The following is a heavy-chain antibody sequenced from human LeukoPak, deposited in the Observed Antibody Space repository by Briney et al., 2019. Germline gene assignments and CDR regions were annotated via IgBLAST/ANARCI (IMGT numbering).Heavy chain of an antibody. J-gene: IGHJ6*02. CDR2: INHSGST. CDR1: GGSFSGYY. V-gene: IGHV4-34*01. Sequence: SETLSLTCAVYGGSFSGYYWSWIRQPPGKGLEWIGEINHSGSTNYNPSLKSRVTISVDTSKNQFSLKQSSVTAADTAVYYCARANGEYKTTVTPWDYYYYYGMDVWGQGTTVTVS. D-gene: IGHD4-17*01. CDR3: ARANGEYKTTVTPWDYYYYYGMDV.